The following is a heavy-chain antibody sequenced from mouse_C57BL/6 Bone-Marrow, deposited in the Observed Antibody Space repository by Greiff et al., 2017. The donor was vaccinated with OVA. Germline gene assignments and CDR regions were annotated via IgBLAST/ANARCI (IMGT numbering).Heavy chain of an antibody. Sequence: EVKLVESGGGLVKPGGSLKLSCAASGFTFSSYTMSWVRQTPEKRLEWVATISGGGGNTYYPDSVKGRFTISRDNAKNTLYLQMSSLRSEDTALYYCALYYECFAYWGQGTLVTVSA. V-gene: IGHV5-9*01. D-gene: IGHD2-4*01. CDR2: ISGGGGNT. CDR3: ALYYECFAY. J-gene: IGHJ3*01. CDR1: GFTFSSYT.